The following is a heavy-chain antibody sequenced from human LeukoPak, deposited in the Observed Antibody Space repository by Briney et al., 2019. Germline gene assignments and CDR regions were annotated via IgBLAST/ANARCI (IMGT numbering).Heavy chain of an antibody. V-gene: IGHV4-59*08. D-gene: IGHD6-19*01. CDR1: GVSISSYS. CDR2: FSNRGTT. CDR3: ARWDDSDWGFGN. Sequence: SETLSLTCIVSGVSISSYSWNWIRQSPGKGLEWVGYFSNRGTTSYNPSLNSRVTISVDTSKNQLSLKLTSVTDADTAVYYCARWDDSDWGFGNWGPGTLDTVSS. J-gene: IGHJ4*02.